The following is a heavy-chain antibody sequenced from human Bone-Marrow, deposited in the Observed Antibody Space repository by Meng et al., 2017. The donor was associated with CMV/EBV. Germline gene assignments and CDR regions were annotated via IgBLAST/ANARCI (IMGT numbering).Heavy chain of an antibody. V-gene: IGHV6-1*01. CDR3: LRSGGGMGAGFLDS. Sequence: SQTLSLTCVLSVDSVSRNNLIWNWIRQCPSRGLEWPGRTFYRSKWYSDSTMSVRSRATVNPDTSNNYFSLQFNAMNPEDTAVYYCLRSGGGMGAGFLDSCGQGTLVAVSS. J-gene: IGHJ4*02. CDR2: TFYRSKWYS. CDR1: VDSVSRNNLI. D-gene: IGHD1-26*01.